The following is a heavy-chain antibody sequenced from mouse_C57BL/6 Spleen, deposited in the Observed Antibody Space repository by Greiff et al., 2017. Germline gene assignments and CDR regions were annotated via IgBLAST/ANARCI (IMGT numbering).Heavy chain of an antibody. CDR2: INPSSGYT. CDR1: GYTFTSYW. D-gene: IGHD1-1*01. J-gene: IGHJ4*01. Sequence: VQLQQSGAELAKPGASVKLSCKASGYTFTSYWLHWVKQRPGQGLEWIGYINPSSGYTKYNQKFKGKATLTADKSSSTASMQLSSLTDEDSAVYYCARSGWSYVALGYWGQGTSVTVSS. V-gene: IGHV1-7*01. CDR3: ARSGWSYVALGY.